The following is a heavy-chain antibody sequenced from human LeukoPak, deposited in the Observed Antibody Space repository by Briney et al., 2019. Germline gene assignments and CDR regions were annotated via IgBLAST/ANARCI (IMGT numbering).Heavy chain of an antibody. CDR3: ARARIAPADPVDY. V-gene: IGHV4-59*12. CDR2: IYYSGST. CDR1: GGSISSYY. D-gene: IGHD6-13*01. J-gene: IGHJ4*02. Sequence: SETLSLTCTVSGGSISSYYWSWIRQPPGKGLEWIGYIYYSGSTNYNPSLKSRVTISVDTSKNQFSLKLSSVTAADTAVYYCARARIAPADPVDYWGQGTLVTVSS.